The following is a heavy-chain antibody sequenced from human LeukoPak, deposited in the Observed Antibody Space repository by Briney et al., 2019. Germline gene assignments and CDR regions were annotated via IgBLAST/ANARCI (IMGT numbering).Heavy chain of an antibody. V-gene: IGHV4-34*01. J-gene: IGHJ4*02. CDR3: ARVPPQLLWFGELRGSYFDY. CDR2: INHSGST. Sequence: SETLSLTCAVYGGSFSGYYWSWIRQPPGKGLEWIGEINHSGSTNYNPSLKSRVTISVDTSKNQFSLKLSSVTAPDTAVYYCARVPPQLLWFGELRGSYFDYWGQGTLVTVSS. D-gene: IGHD3-10*01. CDR1: GGSFSGYY.